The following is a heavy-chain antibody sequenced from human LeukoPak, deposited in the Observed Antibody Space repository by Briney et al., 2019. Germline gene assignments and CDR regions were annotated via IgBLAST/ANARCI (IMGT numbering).Heavy chain of an antibody. D-gene: IGHD6-13*01. J-gene: IGHJ4*02. CDR3: ARVSRGGNSSSQEKSDY. CDR1: GGSFSGYY. V-gene: IGHV4-34*01. Sequence: PSETLSLTCAVYGGSFSGYYWSWIRQPPAKGLEWIGEINHSGGTNYNPSLKSRVTISVDTSKNQFSLKLSSVTAADTAVYYCARVSRGGNSSSQEKSDYWGQGTLVTVSS. CDR2: INHSGGT.